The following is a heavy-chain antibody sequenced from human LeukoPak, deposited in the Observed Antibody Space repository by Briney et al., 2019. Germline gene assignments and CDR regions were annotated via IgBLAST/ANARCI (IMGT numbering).Heavy chain of an antibody. CDR2: INPNTDFT. V-gene: IGHV1-2*02. CDR1: VYRFPFYY. Sequence: ASAKVSCRDSVYRFPFYYIHWGRQALGRGREGRVWINPNTDFTQFAQKFQGRVTLTSDTSISTVYMQLTRLTSDDTAVYYCAREMPTVTRHDLDVWGQGTTVIVS. CDR3: AREMPTVTRHDLDV. J-gene: IGHJ6*02. D-gene: IGHD4-17*01.